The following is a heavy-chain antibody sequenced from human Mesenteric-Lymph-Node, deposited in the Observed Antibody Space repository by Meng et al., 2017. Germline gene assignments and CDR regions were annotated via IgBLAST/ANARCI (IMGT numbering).Heavy chain of an antibody. Sequence: SETLSLTCSVSGASMRGYHWSWIRQSPGKGLEWIGYIYYTGSNNYNPSLRSRVTMSVDTSNNQVSLKMTSVTAADTAVYYCARLKDGSGLWNFYDYWGQGTLVTVSS. CDR1: GASMRGYH. CDR2: IYYTGSN. D-gene: IGHD3-10*01. J-gene: IGHJ4*02. CDR3: ARLKDGSGLWNFYDY. V-gene: IGHV4-59*01.